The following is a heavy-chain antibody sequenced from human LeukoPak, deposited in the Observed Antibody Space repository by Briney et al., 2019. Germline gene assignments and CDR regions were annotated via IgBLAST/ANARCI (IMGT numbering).Heavy chain of an antibody. CDR3: ARHGDGGPAEYFRH. Sequence: PGGSLRLSCAASGFTFSSYAMSWVRQPPGKGLEWIGSIYYRGNTYYNPSLKSRVTLSVDTSKNQFSLNLSSVTAADTAVYYCARHGDGGPAEYFRHWGQGTLVTVSS. J-gene: IGHJ1*01. CDR2: IYYRGNT. CDR1: GFTFSSYA. V-gene: IGHV4-39*01. D-gene: IGHD4-23*01.